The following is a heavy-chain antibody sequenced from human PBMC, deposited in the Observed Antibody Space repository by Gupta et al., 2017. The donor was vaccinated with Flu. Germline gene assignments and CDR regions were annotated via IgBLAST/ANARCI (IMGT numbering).Heavy chain of an antibody. CDR2: IASEGIHK. J-gene: IGHJ6*03. D-gene: IGHD2-2*01. Sequence: KGLEGVADIASEGIHKDYADAVRGRFNISRDNSKNTLSLEMDSLRVEDTAVYYCAKDWPWTASCPSYCYYMDVWGKGTTVTVSS. V-gene: IGHV3-30*18. CDR3: AKDWPWTASCPSYCYYMDV.